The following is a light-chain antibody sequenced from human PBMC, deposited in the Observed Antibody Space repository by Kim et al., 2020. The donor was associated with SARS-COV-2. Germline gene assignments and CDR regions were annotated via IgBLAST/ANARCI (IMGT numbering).Light chain of an antibody. CDR1: QTVLYNSNNKNF. J-gene: IGKJ2*01. Sequence: RATINCKSSQTVLYNSNNKNFLAWYQQKPGQPPKLLIYWASTRESRVPDRFSGSGSGTDFSLTISSLQAEDVAVYYCQQYYSSPYTFGQGTKLEI. V-gene: IGKV4-1*01. CDR2: WAS. CDR3: QQYYSSPYT.